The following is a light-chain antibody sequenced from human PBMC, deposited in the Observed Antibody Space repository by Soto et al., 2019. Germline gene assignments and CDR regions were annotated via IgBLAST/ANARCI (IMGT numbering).Light chain of an antibody. J-gene: IGKJ1*01. CDR3: QQYNTFWT. Sequence: DIQITQSPSTLSASVVERVTITCRASQTISTWLAWYQQKPGKAPKLLIYDVSSLESGVPSRFSGSGSGTEFTLTISSLQPDDFATYYCQQYNTFWTFGQGTKVDIK. V-gene: IGKV1-5*01. CDR2: DVS. CDR1: QTISTW.